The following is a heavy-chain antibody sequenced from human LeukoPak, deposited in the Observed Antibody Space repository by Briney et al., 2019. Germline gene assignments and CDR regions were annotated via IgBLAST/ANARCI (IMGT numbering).Heavy chain of an antibody. V-gene: IGHV3-7*04. D-gene: IGHD1-26*01. CDR1: GFTFSNHW. CDR3: ARGGGSYYNY. J-gene: IGHJ4*02. CDR2: IKQDGSEK. Sequence: GGSLRLSCTASGFTFSNHWMSWVRQAPGKGLEWVANIKQDGSEKYYVVSVKGRFTISRDNAKNSLYLQMNSLRAEDTAVYYCARGGGSYYNYWGQGTLVTVSS.